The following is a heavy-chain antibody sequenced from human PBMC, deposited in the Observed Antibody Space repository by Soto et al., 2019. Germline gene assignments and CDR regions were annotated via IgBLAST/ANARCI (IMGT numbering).Heavy chain of an antibody. Sequence: TSETLSLTCHVSGHSIRDYYWSWIRHSPGKVLECLGYIYNRRRVKTKPSLQRRPTISMVTSTNQLSLTLRSVTAADAAVYYCERARVDILREVPKYNMDVWGPGATVTVSS. CDR1: GHSIRDYY. CDR3: ERARVDILREVPKYNMDV. J-gene: IGHJ6*03. V-gene: IGHV4-34*11. CDR2: IYNRRRV. D-gene: IGHD3-10*01.